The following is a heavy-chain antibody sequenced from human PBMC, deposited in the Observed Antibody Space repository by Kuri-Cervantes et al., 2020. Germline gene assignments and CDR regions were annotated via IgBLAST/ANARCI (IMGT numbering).Heavy chain of an antibody. CDR2: INHSGST. D-gene: IGHD3-10*01. V-gene: IGHV4-34*01. CDR1: GYSISSGYY. Sequence: SETLSLTCAVSGYSISSGYYWSWIRQPPGKGLEWIGEINHSGSTNYNPSLKSRVTISVDTSKNQFSLKLSSVTAADTAVYYCARGRRRNTMVRGLGWFDPWGQGTLVTVSS. J-gene: IGHJ5*02. CDR3: ARGRRRNTMVRGLGWFDP.